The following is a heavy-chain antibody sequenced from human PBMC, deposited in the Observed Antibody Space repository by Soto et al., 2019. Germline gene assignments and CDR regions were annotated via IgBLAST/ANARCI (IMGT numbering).Heavy chain of an antibody. CDR1: GGSIRSYY. V-gene: IGHV4-59*01. D-gene: IGHD2-21*02. Sequence: QVRLQESGPGLVKPWETLSLTCTVSGGSIRSYYWSWIRQPPGKGLEWIGYMYNTGSTVYNPSLKSRVTISVDTSKNQFYLKVNSVTAADTAVYYCARDLWGYCGTDCYPLDVWDQGTTVTVSS. J-gene: IGHJ6*02. CDR3: ARDLWGYCGTDCYPLDV. CDR2: MYNTGST.